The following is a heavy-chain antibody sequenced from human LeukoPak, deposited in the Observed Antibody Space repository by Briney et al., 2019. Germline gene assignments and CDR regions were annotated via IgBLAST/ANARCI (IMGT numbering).Heavy chain of an antibody. CDR1: GGTFSSYA. CDR2: IIPILGIA. CDR3: ARDRHSNYNFDY. D-gene: IGHD4-11*01. J-gene: IGHJ4*02. V-gene: IGHV1-69*04. Sequence: SVKVSCKASGGTFSSYAISWVRQAPGQGLEWMGRIIPILGIANYAQKFQGRVTITADKSTSTAYMELSSLRSKDTAVYYCARDRHSNYNFDYWGQGTLVTVSS.